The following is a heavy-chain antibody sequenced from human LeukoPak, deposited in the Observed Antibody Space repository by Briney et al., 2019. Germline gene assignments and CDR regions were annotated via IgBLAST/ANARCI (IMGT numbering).Heavy chain of an antibody. Sequence: ASVEVSCKASGYTFTSYGISWVRQAPGQGLEWMGWISAYNGNTNYAQKLQGRVTMTTDTSTSTAYMELRSLRSDDTAVYYCARDSYYYDSSGYYHWYFDLWGRGTLVTVSS. D-gene: IGHD3-22*01. V-gene: IGHV1-18*01. CDR3: ARDSYYYDSSGYYHWYFDL. CDR2: ISAYNGNT. J-gene: IGHJ2*01. CDR1: GYTFTSYG.